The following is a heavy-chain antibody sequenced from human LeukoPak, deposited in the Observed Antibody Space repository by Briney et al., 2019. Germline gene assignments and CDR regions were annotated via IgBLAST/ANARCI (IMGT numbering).Heavy chain of an antibody. CDR2: TYYRSQQWHS. Sequence: SQTLSLTCAISGHSVSSNGASWNWIRQSPSRGLEWLRRTYYRSQQWHSDYAPSVKGRITLNPDTSKNQFSLQLNSMTAEDTAVYYCGRETDFGVVTNWGEGTRVTVSS. J-gene: IGHJ4*02. CDR1: GHSVSSNGAS. D-gene: IGHD3-3*01. CDR3: GRETDFGVVTN. V-gene: IGHV6-1*01.